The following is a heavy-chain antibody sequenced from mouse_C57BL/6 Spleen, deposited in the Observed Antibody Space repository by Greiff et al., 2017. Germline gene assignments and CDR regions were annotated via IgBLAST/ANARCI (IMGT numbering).Heavy chain of an antibody. CDR3: SSRNINYDYDVYFDY. CDR1: GYTFTSYW. D-gene: IGHD2-4*01. V-gene: IGHV1-74*01. CDR2: LRPSDSDT. J-gene: IGHJ2*01. Sequence: QVQLQQPGAELVKPGASVKVSCTASGYTFTSYWMHWVKQRPGQGLEWIGRLRPSDSDTNYNQNFKGKATLTVDKSSSTDYMQLNSMTSEYAAVYYCSSRNINYDYDVYFDYWGQGTTLTVSS.